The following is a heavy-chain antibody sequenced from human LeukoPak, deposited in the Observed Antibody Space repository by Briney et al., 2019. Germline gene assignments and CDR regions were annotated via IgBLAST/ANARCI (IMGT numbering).Heavy chain of an antibody. D-gene: IGHD3-10*01. V-gene: IGHV3-21*01. J-gene: IGHJ4*02. CDR2: ISSSSSYI. Sequence: GGSLRLSCAASGFTFSSYSMNWVRQAPGKGLEWVSSISSSSSYIYYADSVKGRFTISRDNAENSLYLQMNSLRAEDTAVYYCTRYYGSGSPPFDYWGQGTLVTVSS. CDR3: TRYYGSGSPPFDY. CDR1: GFTFSSYS.